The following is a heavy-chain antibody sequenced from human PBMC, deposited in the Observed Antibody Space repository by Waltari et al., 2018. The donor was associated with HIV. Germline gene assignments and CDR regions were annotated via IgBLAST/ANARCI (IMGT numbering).Heavy chain of an antibody. D-gene: IGHD6-6*01. CDR3: ARGYSSSRWIPLYH. CDR1: GFTFNNCA. V-gene: IGHV3-33*01. J-gene: IGHJ4*02. CDR2: FWSDGVEI. Sequence: QVQLVESGGGVVQPGTSLQLSCAVSGFTFNNCAIHWVRQSPGKGLEWLAVFWSDGVEISYADSVKGRFTISKDSSQKTLYLHLTSLRAEDTALYYCARGYSSSRWIPLYHWGRGTLVTVSS.